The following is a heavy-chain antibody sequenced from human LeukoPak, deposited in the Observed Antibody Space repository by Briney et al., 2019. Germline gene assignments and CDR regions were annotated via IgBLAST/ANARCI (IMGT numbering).Heavy chain of an antibody. CDR3: ASSIAAAGPSY. D-gene: IGHD6-13*01. V-gene: IGHV1-69*04. J-gene: IGHJ4*02. Sequence: PVKVSCKASGGTFSSYAISWVRQAPGQGLEWMGRIIPILGIANYAQKFQGRVTITADKSTSTAYMELSSLRSEDTAVYYCASSIAAAGPSYWGQGTLVTVSS. CDR2: IIPILGIA. CDR1: GGTFSSYA.